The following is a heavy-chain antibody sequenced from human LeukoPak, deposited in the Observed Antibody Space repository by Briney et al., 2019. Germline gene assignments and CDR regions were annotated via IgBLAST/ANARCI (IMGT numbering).Heavy chain of an antibody. CDR1: GFTFSTYS. CDR2: ISSSSSYI. V-gene: IGHV3-21*01. Sequence: GGSLRLSCAASGFTFSTYSMNWVRQAPGKGLEWVSFISSSSSYIYYADSLKGRFTISRDNTKNSLYLQMNSLRAEDTAVYYCARGSSSWYYFDYWGQGTLVTVSS. CDR3: ARGSSSWYYFDY. D-gene: IGHD6-13*01. J-gene: IGHJ4*02.